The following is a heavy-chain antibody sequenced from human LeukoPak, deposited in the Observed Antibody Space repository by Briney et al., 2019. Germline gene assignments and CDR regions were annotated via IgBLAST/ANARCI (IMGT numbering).Heavy chain of an antibody. CDR2: VSYDGSNI. Sequence: PGRSLRLSCAASGFTFSDYALHWVRQAPGKGLEWVAVVSYDGSNIYYADSVKGRFTISRDNSKNTLYLKMNSLRAEDTAVYYCARDPRAYCSSTSCYAFDYWGQGTLVTVSS. CDR1: GFTFSDYA. D-gene: IGHD2-2*01. CDR3: ARDPRAYCSSTSCYAFDY. J-gene: IGHJ4*02. V-gene: IGHV3-30*04.